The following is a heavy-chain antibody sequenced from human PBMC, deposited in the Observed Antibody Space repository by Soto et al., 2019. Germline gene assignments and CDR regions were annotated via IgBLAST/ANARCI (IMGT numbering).Heavy chain of an antibody. CDR1: GGSISGYY. CDR2: IHYSGST. D-gene: IGHD6-13*01. Sequence: VQLQESGPGLVKPSETLSLTCTVSGGSISGYYWCWIRQSPGKGLEWIGFIHYSGSTNYNPSLKSRVTISVDTAKNQLSLKLSSVTAADTAVYYCARGSAAGKKSPFDYLGQGTLVTVSS. CDR3: ARGSAAGKKSPFDY. J-gene: IGHJ4*02. V-gene: IGHV4-59*01.